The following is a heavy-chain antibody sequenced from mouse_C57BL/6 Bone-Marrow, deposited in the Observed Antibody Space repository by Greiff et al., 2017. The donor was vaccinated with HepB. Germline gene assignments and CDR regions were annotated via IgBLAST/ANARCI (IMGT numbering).Heavy chain of an antibody. D-gene: IGHD1-1*01. CDR3: ARSVPYYYGSSYDAMDY. V-gene: IGHV1-20*01. J-gene: IGHJ4*01. CDR1: GYSFTGYF. Sequence: EVKLQESGPELVKPGDSVKISRKASGYSFTGYFMNWVMQSHGKSLEWIGRINPYNGDTFYNQKFKGKATLTVDKSSSTAHMELRSLTSEDSAVYYCARSVPYYYGSSYDAMDYWGQGTSVTVSS. CDR2: INPYNGDT.